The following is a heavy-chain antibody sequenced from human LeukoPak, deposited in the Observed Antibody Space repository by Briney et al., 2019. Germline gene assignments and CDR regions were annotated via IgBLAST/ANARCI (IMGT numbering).Heavy chain of an antibody. Sequence: SETLSLTCTVSGGSISSNTYYWGWIRQPPGKGLDWIGSIYYSGRTYYNPSLKSRVTISVDTSKNHFSLKLTSVTAADTAVYYCARGVCGGDCYSSGYYYYGMDVWGQGTTVTVSS. J-gene: IGHJ6*02. CDR2: IYYSGRT. CDR1: GGSISSNTYY. V-gene: IGHV4-39*07. D-gene: IGHD2-21*02. CDR3: ARGVCGGDCYSSGYYYYGMDV.